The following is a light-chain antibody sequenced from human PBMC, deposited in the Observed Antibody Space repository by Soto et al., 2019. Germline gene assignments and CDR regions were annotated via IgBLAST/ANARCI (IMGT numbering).Light chain of an antibody. CDR1: QSVSSTY. Sequence: EIVLTQSPGTLSLSPGERATLSCRVSQSVSSTYLAWYPQKPGQAPRLLIYGASSRATGIPDRFSGSGSGTDFYLTISRLETEDFAVYYCQQDGNSPRTFGQGTKVDIQ. CDR2: GAS. CDR3: QQDGNSPRT. V-gene: IGKV3-20*01. J-gene: IGKJ1*01.